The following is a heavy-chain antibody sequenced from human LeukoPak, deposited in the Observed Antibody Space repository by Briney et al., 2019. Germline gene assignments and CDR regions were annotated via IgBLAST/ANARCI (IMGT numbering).Heavy chain of an antibody. D-gene: IGHD3-10*01. J-gene: IGHJ4*02. V-gene: IGHV3-21*06. CDR1: GFTFSTFA. Sequence: GGSLRLSCAASGFTFSTFAMHWVRLSPGKGLEWVSSITGSGPYMLYADSVKDRFTISRDNTKNLLYLEMNSLRAEDTAMYFCVRDVGAVRGEVYFDYWGQGTLVTASS. CDR3: VRDVGAVRGEVYFDY. CDR2: ITGSGPYM.